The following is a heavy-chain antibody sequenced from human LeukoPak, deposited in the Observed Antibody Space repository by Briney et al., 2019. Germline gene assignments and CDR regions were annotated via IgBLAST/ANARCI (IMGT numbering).Heavy chain of an antibody. CDR3: SRLYCSSTKCYNLDY. D-gene: IGHD2-2*02. J-gene: IGHJ4*02. V-gene: IGHV3-48*04. Sequence: GSLRLSCAASGFTFSSFSMNWVRQAPGKGLEWVSYISGSSSTIYYADSVKGRFTISRDNAKDSLYLQMNSLRAEDTAVYYCSRLYCSSTKCYNLDYWGQGTLVTVSS. CDR1: GFTFSSFS. CDR2: ISGSSSTI.